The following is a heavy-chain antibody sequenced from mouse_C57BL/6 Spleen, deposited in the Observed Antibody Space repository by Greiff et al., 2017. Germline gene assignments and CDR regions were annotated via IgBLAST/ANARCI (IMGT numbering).Heavy chain of an antibody. V-gene: IGHV1-39*01. CDR1: GYSFTDYN. CDR3: GRVYDYGVGYAMDD. J-gene: IGHJ4*01. Sequence: VQLQQSGPELVKPGASVKISCKASGYSFTDYNMNWVKQSNGKSLEWIGVINPNYGTTSYNQKFKGKATLTVDQSSSTAYMQLNSLTSEDSAVYYGGRVYDYGVGYAMDDWGQGTSVTVSS. CDR2: INPNYGTT. D-gene: IGHD2-4*01.